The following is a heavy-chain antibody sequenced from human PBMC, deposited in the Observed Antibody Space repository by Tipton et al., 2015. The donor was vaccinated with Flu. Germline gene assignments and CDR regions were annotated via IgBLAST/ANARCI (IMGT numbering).Heavy chain of an antibody. CDR3: ARLSYYDVDLKNFYFDH. CDR1: SGSIGSTNYF. J-gene: IGHJ4*02. V-gene: IGHV4-39*01. CDR2: IYPSGTT. Sequence: TLSLTCTVSSGSIGSTNYFCAWIRQPPGKRLELIGSIYPSGTTYYNPSLKSRVTISVDTSKGQFSLMLRSVTAADTAVYYCARLSYYDVDLKNFYFDHWGQGALVTVSS. D-gene: IGHD3-10*02.